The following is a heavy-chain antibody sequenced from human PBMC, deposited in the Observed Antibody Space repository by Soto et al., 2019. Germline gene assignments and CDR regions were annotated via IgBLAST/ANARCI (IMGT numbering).Heavy chain of an antibody. CDR3: KTRHFWSGPWADSRPDY. V-gene: IGHV4-4*02. Sequence: ETMSLGCTVSGASGNSRPWWICVRQPPGKGPEWIGQLSHSFSTNYNPSLTSRVPISVDKSKNHFSLTLTSVTAADTAVYYCKTRHFWSGPWADSRPDYCGQGTQVSVST. CDR2: LSHSFST. J-gene: IGHJ4*02. D-gene: IGHD3-3*01. CDR1: GASGNSRPW.